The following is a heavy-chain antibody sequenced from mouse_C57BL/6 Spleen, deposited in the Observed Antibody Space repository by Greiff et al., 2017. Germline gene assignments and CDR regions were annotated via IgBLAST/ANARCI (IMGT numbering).Heavy chain of an antibody. Sequence: EVKLEESGGDLVKPGGSLKLSCAASGFTFSSYGMSWVRQTPDKRLEWVATISSGGSYTYYPDSVKGRFTISRDNAKNTLYLQMSSLKSEDTAMYYCARILITTVVLDYWGQGTTLTVSS. CDR3: ARILITTVVLDY. V-gene: IGHV5-6*02. CDR1: GFTFSSYG. J-gene: IGHJ2*01. CDR2: ISSGGSYT. D-gene: IGHD1-1*01.